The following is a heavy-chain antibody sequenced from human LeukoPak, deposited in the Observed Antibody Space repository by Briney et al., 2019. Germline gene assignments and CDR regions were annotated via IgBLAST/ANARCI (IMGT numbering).Heavy chain of an antibody. J-gene: IGHJ4*02. CDR2: IGSSSSAI. V-gene: IGHV3-48*01. CDR3: AFDRYLFDY. D-gene: IGHD3-9*01. Sequence: PGGSLRLSCAASTLTFSDYSMNWVRQAPGKGLEWVAYIGSSSSAIYYAESVKGRFTISRNSAKNSPYLQMNSPRVEDTAVYYCAFDRYLFDYWGQGTLVTVSS. CDR1: TLTFSDYS.